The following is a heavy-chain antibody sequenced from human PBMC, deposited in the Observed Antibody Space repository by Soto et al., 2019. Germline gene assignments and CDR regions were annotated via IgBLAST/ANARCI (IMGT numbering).Heavy chain of an antibody. D-gene: IGHD2-15*01. CDR3: AKETYSGPPDY. CDR2: ISYDGSNK. J-gene: IGHJ4*02. V-gene: IGHV3-30*18. Sequence: QVQLVESGGGVVQPGRSLRVSCAASGFTFSSYGMHWVRQAPGKGLEWVAVISYDGSNKYYADSVKGRFTISRDNSKNTLYLQMNSLRAEDTAVYYCAKETYSGPPDYWGEGTLVTVSS. CDR1: GFTFSSYG.